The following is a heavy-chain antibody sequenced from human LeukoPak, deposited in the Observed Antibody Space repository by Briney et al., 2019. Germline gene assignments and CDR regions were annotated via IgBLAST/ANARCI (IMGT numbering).Heavy chain of an antibody. D-gene: IGHD3-9*01. Sequence: SETLSLTCAVSGGSISSGGYSWSWIRQPPGTGLEWIGYIYHSGSTYYNPSLKSRVTISVDRSKNQFSLKLSSVTAADTAVYYCARVILTGYYGNWFDPWGQGTLVTVSS. J-gene: IGHJ5*02. CDR3: ARVILTGYYGNWFDP. CDR2: IYHSGST. CDR1: GGSISSGGYS. V-gene: IGHV4-30-2*01.